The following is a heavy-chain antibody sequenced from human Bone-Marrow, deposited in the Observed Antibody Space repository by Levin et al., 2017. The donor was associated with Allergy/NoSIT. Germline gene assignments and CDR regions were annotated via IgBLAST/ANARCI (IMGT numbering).Heavy chain of an antibody. Sequence: SGPTLVKPTETLTLTCTVSGFSLTSLGMCVNWIRQSPGKAPEWLALIDWDDEKRYSTSLKTRLTLSKDTSKNQVVLTLTHLDPTDTGTYYCARIPHLGSHGFDFWGQGTMVTVSP. CDR1: GFSLTSLGMC. CDR3: ARIPHLGSHGFDF. CDR2: IDWDDEK. J-gene: IGHJ3*01. D-gene: IGHD2-15*01. V-gene: IGHV2-70*13.